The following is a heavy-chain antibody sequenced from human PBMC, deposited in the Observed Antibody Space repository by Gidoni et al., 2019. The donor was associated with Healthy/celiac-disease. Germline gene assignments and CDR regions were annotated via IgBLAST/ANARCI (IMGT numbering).Heavy chain of an antibody. CDR3: ARDPSAASRDY. CDR2: IDSGGST. V-gene: IGHV3-53*01. Sequence: EVQLVESGGGLIQPGGSLRLSCAASGFTVSSNYMSWVRQAPGKGLEWVSVIDSGGSTYYADSVKGRFTISRDNSKNTLYLQMNSLRAEDTAVYYCARDPSAASRDYWGQGTLVTVSS. J-gene: IGHJ4*02. D-gene: IGHD6-13*01. CDR1: GFTVSSNY.